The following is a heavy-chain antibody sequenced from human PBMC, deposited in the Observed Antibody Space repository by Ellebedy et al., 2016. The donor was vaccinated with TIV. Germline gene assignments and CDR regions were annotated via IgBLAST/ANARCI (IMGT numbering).Heavy chain of an antibody. CDR2: IYYSGSP. Sequence: MPSETLSLTCTVSGGSISSGDYYWSWIRQHPGKGREWIGYIYYSGSPYYNPSLKSRVSISVDTSKNQFSLKLSSVTAADTAVYYCARFITMVVVVMPSDAFDIWGQGTMVTVSS. J-gene: IGHJ3*02. D-gene: IGHD3-22*01. CDR1: GGSISSGDYY. V-gene: IGHV4-30-4*08. CDR3: ARFITMVVVVMPSDAFDI.